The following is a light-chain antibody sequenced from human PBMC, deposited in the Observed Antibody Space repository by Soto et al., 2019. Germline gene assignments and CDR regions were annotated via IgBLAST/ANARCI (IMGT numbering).Light chain of an antibody. CDR1: QSVRSNY. Sequence: EIVLTQSPGSLSLSPGERATLSCRASQSVRSNYLAWYQQKPGQAPRLLIYDASSRATGIPDRFSGSGSGTGFTLTISILEPEDFAVYYCQRYGTSQYTFGQGTKLDIK. V-gene: IGKV3-20*01. J-gene: IGKJ2*01. CDR3: QRYGTSQYT. CDR2: DAS.